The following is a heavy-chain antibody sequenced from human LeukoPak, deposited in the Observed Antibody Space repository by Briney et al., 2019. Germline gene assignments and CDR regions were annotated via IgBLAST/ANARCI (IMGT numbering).Heavy chain of an antibody. J-gene: IGHJ5*02. CDR1: GFTFSSYA. V-gene: IGHV3-30-3*01. CDR2: ISYDGSNK. CDR3: ARSIPLWKELRRDWFDP. D-gene: IGHD3-10*01. Sequence: GGSLRLSCAASGFTFSSYAMHWVRQAPGKGLEWVAVISYDGSNKYYADSVKGRSTISRDNSKNTLYLQMNSLRAEDTAVYYCARSIPLWKELRRDWFDPWGQGTLVIVSS.